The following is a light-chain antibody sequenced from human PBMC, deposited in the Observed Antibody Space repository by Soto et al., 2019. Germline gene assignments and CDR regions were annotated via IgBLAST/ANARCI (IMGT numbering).Light chain of an antibody. CDR1: QSITSNY. J-gene: IGKJ2*01. CDR3: QQYGRSPYT. CDR2: AVS. V-gene: IGKV3-20*01. Sequence: EIVLTQSPGTLSLSPGERATLSCRASQSITSNYFAWYQQKPGQAPRVLVYAVSVGPNGIPDRFSGSGSGTYFTLTSSRLEPEDFALYYGQQYGRSPYTCGQGTQLEIK.